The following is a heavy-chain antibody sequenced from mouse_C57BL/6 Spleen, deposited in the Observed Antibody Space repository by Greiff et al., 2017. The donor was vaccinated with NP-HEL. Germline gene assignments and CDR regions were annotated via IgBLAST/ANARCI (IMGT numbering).Heavy chain of an antibody. CDR1: GYRLACCD. CDR2: INPGTGGT. Sequence: VHLPAPGPELVKPGASVKINCKACGYRLACCDGELVGQSHGKSLEWIGDINPGTGGTIYNQKFKGKATLTVDKSSSTAYMELRSLTSEDTAVYYCARWAVYYAIDYWGQGTSVTVSS. CDR3: ARWAVYYAIDY. V-gene: IGHV1-18*01. J-gene: IGHJ4*01.